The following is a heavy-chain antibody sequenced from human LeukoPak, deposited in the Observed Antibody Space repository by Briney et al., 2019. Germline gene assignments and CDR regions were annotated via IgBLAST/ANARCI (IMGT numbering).Heavy chain of an antibody. CDR1: GGSISSSSYY. V-gene: IGHV4-39*01. J-gene: IGHJ4*02. CDR3: ARHGTPYYGDYPY. D-gene: IGHD4-17*01. Sequence: PSETLSLTCTVSGGSISSSSYYWGWIRQPPGKGLEWIGSIYYSGSTYYNPSLKSRVTISVDTSKNQFSLKLSSVTAADTAVYYCARHGTPYYGDYPYWGQGTLVTVSS. CDR2: IYYSGST.